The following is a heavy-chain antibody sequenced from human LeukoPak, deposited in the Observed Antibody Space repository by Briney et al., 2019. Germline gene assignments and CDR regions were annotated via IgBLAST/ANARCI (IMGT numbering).Heavy chain of an antibody. CDR1: GFTFSSYG. D-gene: IGHD3-9*01. CDR3: AKEAVDWNSDY. J-gene: IGHJ4*02. CDR2: ISYDGSNK. Sequence: PGGSLRLSCAASGFTFSSYGMHWIRQAPGKGLEWVAVISYDGSNKYYADSVKGRFTISRDNSKNTLYLQMNSLRAEDTAVYYCAKEAVDWNSDYWGQGTLVTVSS. V-gene: IGHV3-30*18.